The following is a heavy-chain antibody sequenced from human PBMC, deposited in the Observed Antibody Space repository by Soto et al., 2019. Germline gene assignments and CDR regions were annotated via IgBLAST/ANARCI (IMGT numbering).Heavy chain of an antibody. V-gene: IGHV1-18*01. J-gene: IGHJ4*02. CDR1: GYAFTTYG. CDR3: ARGRYGDY. D-gene: IGHD1-1*01. Sequence: QVHLVQSGAEVKKPGASVKVSCKGSGYAFTTYGITWVRQAPGQGLEWMGWISAHNGNTNYAHKLQGRVTVTRDTSTSTAYMELRSLRSGDTAVYYCARGRYGDYWGQGALVTVSS. CDR2: ISAHNGNT.